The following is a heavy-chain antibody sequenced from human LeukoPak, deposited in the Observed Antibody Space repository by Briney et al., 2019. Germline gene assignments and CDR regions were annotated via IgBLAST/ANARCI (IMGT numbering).Heavy chain of an antibody. CDR2: IKYDGSEK. CDR3: ARDSGLSGYDLLDY. V-gene: IGHV3-7*01. J-gene: IGHJ4*02. D-gene: IGHD5-12*01. CDR1: GFTFSTYW. Sequence: PGGSLRLSCVDSGFTFSTYWMIWVRQAPGKGLEWAANIKYDGSEKYYVDSVKGRFTISRDNAKNSLYLQMNSLRAEDTAVYYCARDSGLSGYDLLDYWGQGTLVTISS.